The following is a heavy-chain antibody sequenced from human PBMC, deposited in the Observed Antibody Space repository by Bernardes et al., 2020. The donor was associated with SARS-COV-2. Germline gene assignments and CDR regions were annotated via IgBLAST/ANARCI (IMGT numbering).Heavy chain of an antibody. CDR3: ARDMVEGVGGTAYYYGMDV. Sequence: GGSLRLSCAASGFTFSDYYMSWIRQAPGKGLEWVSYISSSGSTIYYADSVKGRFTISRDNAKNSLYLQMNNLRAEDTAVYYCARDMVEGVGGTAYYYGMDVWGQGTTVTVSS. D-gene: IGHD1-26*01. CDR1: GFTFSDYY. V-gene: IGHV3-11*01. CDR2: ISSSGSTI. J-gene: IGHJ6*02.